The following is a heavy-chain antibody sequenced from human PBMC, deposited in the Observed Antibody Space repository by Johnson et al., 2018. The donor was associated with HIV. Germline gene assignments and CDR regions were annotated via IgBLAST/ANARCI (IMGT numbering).Heavy chain of an antibody. CDR1: GFTFSSYA. J-gene: IGHJ3*02. CDR2: ISYDGSNK. D-gene: IGHD3-16*01. V-gene: IGHV3-30-3*01. CDR3: ARDPIGGAFDI. Sequence: QVHLVESGGGVVQPGRSLRLSCAASGFTFSSYAMHWVRQAPGKGLEWVAVISYDGSNKYYADSVKGRFTISRDNSKNTLYLQMNSLRAEDTAVYYCARDPIGGAFDIWGQGTMVTVSS.